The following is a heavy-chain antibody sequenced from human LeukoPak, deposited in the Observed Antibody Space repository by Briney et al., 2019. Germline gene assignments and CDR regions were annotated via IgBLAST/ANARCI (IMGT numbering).Heavy chain of an antibody. D-gene: IGHD3-9*01. CDR1: GYTFTGYY. V-gene: IGHV1-2*02. Sequence: ASVKVSCKASGYTFTGYYMHWVRQAPGQGLEWMGWISINNESTYYVQKFQGRVTMTTDTSTSTAYMELRSLRSDDTAVYYCARVDILTGYYFFDYWGQGTLVTVSS. J-gene: IGHJ4*02. CDR3: ARVDILTGYYFFDY. CDR2: ISINNEST.